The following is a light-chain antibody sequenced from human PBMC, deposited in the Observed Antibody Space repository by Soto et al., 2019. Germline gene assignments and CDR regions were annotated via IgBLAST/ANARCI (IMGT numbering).Light chain of an antibody. CDR2: AAS. CDR3: QQSFSTPRT. CDR1: QSIGRY. V-gene: IGKV1-39*01. Sequence: DIQMTQSPTSLSASVGDRVTITCRASQSIGRYLHWYQQKPGKAPKLLIYAASSLPSGVPSNFSGSGSGTDFTLTISSLQPEDCATYYCQQSFSTPRTFGQGTKVEIK. J-gene: IGKJ1*01.